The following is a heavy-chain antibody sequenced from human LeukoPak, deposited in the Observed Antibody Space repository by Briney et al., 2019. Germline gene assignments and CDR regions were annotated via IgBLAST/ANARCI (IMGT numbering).Heavy chain of an antibody. J-gene: IGHJ4*02. V-gene: IGHV3-30*19. CDR3: ARLKAVAGMNLPTDY. CDR1: GFTFSSYA. D-gene: IGHD6-19*01. CDR2: ISYDGNNK. Sequence: PGGSLRLSCAASGFTFSSYAMHWVRQAPGKGLEWVALISYDGNNKYYADSVKGRFTISRDNSKNTLYLQMNSLRAEDTAVYYCARLKAVAGMNLPTDYWGQGTLVTVSS.